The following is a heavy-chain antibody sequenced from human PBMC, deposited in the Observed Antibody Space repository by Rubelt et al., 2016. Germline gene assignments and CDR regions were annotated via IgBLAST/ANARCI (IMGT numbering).Heavy chain of an antibody. V-gene: IGHV4-59*12. CDR1: GGSISSYY. CDR3: ARGAGYCSSTSCSSNWFDP. J-gene: IGHJ5*02. Sequence: QVQLQESGPGLVRPSETLSLTCTVSGGSISSYYWSWIRQPPGKGLEWIGYIYYSGSTSYNPSLKSRVTISADKSNHHFSLNLSSGTAADTAVYYCARGAGYCSSTSCSSNWFDPWGQGTLVTVSS. D-gene: IGHD2-2*01. CDR2: IYYSGST.